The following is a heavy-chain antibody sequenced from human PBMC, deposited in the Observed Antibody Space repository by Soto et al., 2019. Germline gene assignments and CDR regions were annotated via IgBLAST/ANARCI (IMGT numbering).Heavy chain of an antibody. J-gene: IGHJ6*02. CDR3: AREGVAPYYYYGMDV. D-gene: IGHD5-12*01. CDR2: ISSYNGDT. Sequence: ASVKVSCKASGYTFTRSGISWVRQAPGQGPEWMGWISSYNGDTNYAQTFQGRVTMTTDTSTSTAYMKLRSLRPDDTAFYYCAREGVAPYYYYGMDVWGQGTPVTVSS. V-gene: IGHV1-18*01. CDR1: GYTFTRSG.